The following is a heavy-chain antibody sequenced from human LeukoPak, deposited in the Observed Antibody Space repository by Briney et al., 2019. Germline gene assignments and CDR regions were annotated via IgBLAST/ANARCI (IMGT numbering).Heavy chain of an antibody. CDR2: IYYSGST. CDR3: ARERFYYGSGSYKFDY. D-gene: IGHD3-10*01. V-gene: IGHV4-59*12. J-gene: IGHJ4*02. Sequence: SETLSLTCTVSGGSISSYYWSWIRQPPGKGLEWIGYIYYSGSTNYNPSLKSRVTMSVDTSKNQFSLKLSSVTAADTAVYYCARERFYYGSGSYKFDYWGQGTLVTVSS. CDR1: GGSISSYY.